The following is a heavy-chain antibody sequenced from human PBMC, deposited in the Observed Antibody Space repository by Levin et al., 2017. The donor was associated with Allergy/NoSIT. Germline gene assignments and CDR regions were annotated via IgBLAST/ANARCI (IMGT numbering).Heavy chain of an antibody. J-gene: IGHJ4*02. D-gene: IGHD3-10*01. Sequence: SETLSLTCTVSGGSISTYYWSWIRQPPGKGLEWIGYMDYSGTTNYNPSLKSRVTISIDTSKKQFSLKLTSVTAADPAVYYCARTRGIDSGSYPFDYWGQGTLVTVSS. V-gene: IGHV4-59*13. CDR3: ARTRGIDSGSYPFDY. CDR1: GGSISTYY. CDR2: MDYSGTT.